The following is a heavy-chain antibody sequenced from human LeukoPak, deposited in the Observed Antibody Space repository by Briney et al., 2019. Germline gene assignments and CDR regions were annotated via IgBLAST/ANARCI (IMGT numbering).Heavy chain of an antibody. Sequence: GGSLRLSCVASGFAFSTYAMNWVRQAPGKGLEWVSAISGSGGSTYYADSVKGRFTISRDNSKNTLYLQMNSLRAEDTAVYYCAKGAYYDSSSIDYWGQGTLVTVSS. V-gene: IGHV3-23*01. CDR1: GFAFSTYA. J-gene: IGHJ4*02. D-gene: IGHD3-22*01. CDR3: AKGAYYDSSSIDY. CDR2: ISGSGGST.